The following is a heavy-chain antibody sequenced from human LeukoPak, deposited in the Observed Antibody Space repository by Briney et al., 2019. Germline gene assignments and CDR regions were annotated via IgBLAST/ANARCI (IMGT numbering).Heavy chain of an antibody. Sequence: GGSLRLSCAASGFTFSNYWMLWVRQAPGKGLVWVSRINSDGINTSYADSVKGRFTISRDNAKNTLNLQMNSLRAEDTAVYYCARVLIVGATGDAFDIWGQGTMVTVSS. CDR1: GFTFSNYW. J-gene: IGHJ3*02. V-gene: IGHV3-74*01. CDR3: ARVLIVGATGDAFDI. D-gene: IGHD1-26*01. CDR2: INSDGINT.